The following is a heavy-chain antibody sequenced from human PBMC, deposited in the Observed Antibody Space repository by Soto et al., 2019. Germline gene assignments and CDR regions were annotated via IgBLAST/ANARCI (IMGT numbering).Heavy chain of an antibody. J-gene: IGHJ4*02. D-gene: IGHD3-22*01. CDR1: GGTFSSYA. Sequence: GASVKVSCKASGGTFSSYAISWVRQAPGQGLEWMGGISANIGNTNYAQKFQGRVTITTDTSTSTAYMELRSLRSDDTAVYYCARDSSGYYFDYWGQGTLVTVSS. V-gene: IGHV1-18*01. CDR2: ISANIGNT. CDR3: ARDSSGYYFDY.